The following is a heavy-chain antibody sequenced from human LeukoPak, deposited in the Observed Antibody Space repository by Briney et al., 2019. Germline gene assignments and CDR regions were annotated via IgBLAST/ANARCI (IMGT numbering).Heavy chain of an antibody. CDR1: GFTFSSYG. V-gene: IGHV3-33*01. J-gene: IGHJ4*02. CDR2: IWYDGSNK. Sequence: GGSLRLSCAESGFTFSSYGMHWVRQAPGKGLEWVAVIWYDGSNKYYADSVKGRFTISRDNSKNTLYLQMNSLRAEDTAVYYCARGDYYDSSGYFFDYWGQGTLVTVSS. D-gene: IGHD3-22*01. CDR3: ARGDYYDSSGYFFDY.